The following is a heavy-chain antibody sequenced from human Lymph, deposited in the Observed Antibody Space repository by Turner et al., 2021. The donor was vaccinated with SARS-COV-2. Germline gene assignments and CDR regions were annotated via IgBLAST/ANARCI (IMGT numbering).Heavy chain of an antibody. CDR2: FDPEDGKT. CDR1: GFTLTELS. V-gene: IGHV1-24*01. D-gene: IGHD3-22*01. CDR3: ATERSSGSPHYYYYTMDV. Sequence: QVQLVQSGAEVKKPGASLKVSCQASGFTLTELSMHWGRQAPGKGLEWMGCFDPEDGKTNYAQKFQGRVTMTGDTSTSTAYMELSSLRSEDTAVYYCATERSSGSPHYYYYTMDVWGQGTTVTVSS. J-gene: IGHJ6*02.